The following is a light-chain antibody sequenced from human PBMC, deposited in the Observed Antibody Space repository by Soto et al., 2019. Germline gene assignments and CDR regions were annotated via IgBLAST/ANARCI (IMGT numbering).Light chain of an antibody. CDR1: SSDVGSYNL. CDR3: CSYAGSSTYV. J-gene: IGLJ1*01. Sequence: QSALTQPASVSGSPGQSITIYCTGTSSDVGSYNLVSWYQQHPGKAPKLMIYEVSKRPSGVSNRFSGCKPGHTASLTISGLQAEDEADYYCCSYAGSSTYVFGTGTKLTVL. V-gene: IGLV2-23*02. CDR2: EVS.